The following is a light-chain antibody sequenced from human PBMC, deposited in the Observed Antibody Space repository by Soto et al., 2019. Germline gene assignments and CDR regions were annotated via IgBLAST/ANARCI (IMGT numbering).Light chain of an antibody. J-gene: IGLJ3*02. CDR2: EGS. CDR1: CSDVGSYNL. CDR3: CSYAGSSTFV. V-gene: IGLV2-23*03. Sequence: QSVLTQPASVSGSPGQSITISCTGTCSDVGSYNLVSWYQQHPGKAPKLMIYEGSKRPSGVSNRFSGSKSGNTASLTISGLQAEDEADYYCCSYAGSSTFVFGGGTKVTVL.